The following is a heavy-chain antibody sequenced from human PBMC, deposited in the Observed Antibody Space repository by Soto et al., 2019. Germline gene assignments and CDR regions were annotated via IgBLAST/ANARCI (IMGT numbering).Heavy chain of an antibody. J-gene: IGHJ6*03. V-gene: IGHV4-31*03. CDR1: GGSISSGGYY. Sequence: QVQLQESGPGLVKPSQTLSLTCTVSGGSISSGGYYWSWIRQHPGKGLEWIGYIYYSGSTYYNPSLKSRVTISVDTSKNQFSLKLSSVTAADTAVYYCAREGGYCSGGSCYPEGMYYYYMDVWGKGTTVTVSS. CDR3: AREGGYCSGGSCYPEGMYYYYMDV. D-gene: IGHD2-15*01. CDR2: IYYSGST.